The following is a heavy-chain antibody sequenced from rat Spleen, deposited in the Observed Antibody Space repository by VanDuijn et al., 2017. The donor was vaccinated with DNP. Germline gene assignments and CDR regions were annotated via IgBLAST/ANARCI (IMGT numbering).Heavy chain of an antibody. CDR2: IIYDGSST. CDR3: ARHRATTAIGGFDY. D-gene: IGHD1-6*01. J-gene: IGHJ2*01. Sequence: EVQLVESGGGLVQPGRSLKLSCAASGFTFSDHGMAWVRQSPKKGLEWVATIIYDGSSTYYRDSVKGRFTISRDNAKNTQYLQMDSLRSEDTATYYCARHRATTAIGGFDYWGQGVMVTVSS. CDR1: GFTFSDHG. V-gene: IGHV5S10*01.